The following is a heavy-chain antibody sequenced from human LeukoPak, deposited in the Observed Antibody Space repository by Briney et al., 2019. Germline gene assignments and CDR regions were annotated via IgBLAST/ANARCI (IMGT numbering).Heavy chain of an antibody. J-gene: IGHJ4*02. CDR2: IYTSGSP. Sequence: SETLSLTCTVSGGSISSGHFYWSWIRQPAGEGLEWIGRIYTSGSPNYNPSLKSRVTISIDTSKNQFSLRLSSVTAADTAVYYCAREWSAAPFYYFDYWGQGTLVTVSS. CDR3: AREWSAAPFYYFDY. CDR1: GGSISSGHFY. V-gene: IGHV4-61*02. D-gene: IGHD3-3*02.